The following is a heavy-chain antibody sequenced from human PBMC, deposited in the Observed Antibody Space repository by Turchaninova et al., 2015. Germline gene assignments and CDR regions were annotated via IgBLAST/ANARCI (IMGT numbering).Heavy chain of an antibody. J-gene: IGHJ4*02. CDR1: GFTLSSDS. CDR3: ARGTYGDYDC. CDR2: ISSSGSTI. V-gene: IGHV3-48*02. D-gene: IGHD4-17*01. Sequence: EVQLVESGGGLVRPGGSLRLSCAASGFTLSSDSINWVRQAPGKGLEWVSYISSSGSTIYYADSVRGRFTISRDNAKNSLYLQMNSLRDEDTAVYYCARGTYGDYDCWGQGTLVTVSS.